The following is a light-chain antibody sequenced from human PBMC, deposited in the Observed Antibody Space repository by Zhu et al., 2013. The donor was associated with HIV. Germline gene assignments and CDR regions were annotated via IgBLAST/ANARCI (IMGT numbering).Light chain of an antibody. CDR3: QQRNNWPPVFT. CDR1: QTVSSSY. J-gene: IGKJ3*01. CDR2: GAF. Sequence: EIVLTQSPGTLSLSPGESATLSCRASQTVSSSYLAWYQQKPGQAPRLLIYGAFSRATGIPDRFSGSGSGTDFTLTISRLEPEDFAVYYCQQRNNWPPVFTFGPGTKVDIK. V-gene: IGKV3D-20*02.